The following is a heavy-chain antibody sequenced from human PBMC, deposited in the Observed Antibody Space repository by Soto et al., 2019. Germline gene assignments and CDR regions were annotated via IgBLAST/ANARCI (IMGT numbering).Heavy chain of an antibody. CDR3: ASRYYYGSGSPLAY. J-gene: IGHJ4*02. D-gene: IGHD3-10*01. Sequence: QVQLGQSGAEVKKPGSSVKVSFKASGGTFSSYTISWVRQAPGQGLEWMGRIIPILGIANYAQKFQGRVTITADKSTSTAYMELSSLRSEDTAVYYCASRYYYGSGSPLAYWGQGTLVTVSS. CDR2: IIPILGIA. V-gene: IGHV1-69*02. CDR1: GGTFSSYT.